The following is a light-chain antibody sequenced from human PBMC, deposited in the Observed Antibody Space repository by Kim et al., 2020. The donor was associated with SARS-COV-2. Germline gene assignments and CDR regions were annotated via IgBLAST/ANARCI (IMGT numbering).Light chain of an antibody. V-gene: IGKV3-15*01. CDR1: QSVSST. Sequence: VMTQSPATLSVYPGEKATLSCRASQSVSSTIAWCQQKPGQAPRVLIYRASTRVTGIPARFSGSGSGTEFTLTTSSLQSEDFVVYYCHQHYHSPYTFGQGPRL. J-gene: IGKJ2*01. CDR2: RAS. CDR3: HQHYHSPYT.